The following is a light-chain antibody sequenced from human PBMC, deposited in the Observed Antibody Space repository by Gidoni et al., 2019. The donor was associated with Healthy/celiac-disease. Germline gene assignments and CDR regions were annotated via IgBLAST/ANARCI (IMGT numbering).Light chain of an antibody. CDR2: GAS. Sequence: EIVLPQSPGTLSLSPGESATLSCRASQSGSSSYLAWYQQKPGQAPRLLIYGASSRATGIPDRFSGSGSGTDFTLTISRLEPEDFAVYYCQQYGSSPRTFGQGTKVEIK. V-gene: IGKV3-20*01. CDR1: QSGSSSY. CDR3: QQYGSSPRT. J-gene: IGKJ1*01.